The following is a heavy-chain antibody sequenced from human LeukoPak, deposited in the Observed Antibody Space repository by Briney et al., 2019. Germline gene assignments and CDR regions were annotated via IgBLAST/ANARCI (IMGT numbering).Heavy chain of an antibody. Sequence: GGSLRLSCAASGFTFSSSVTGWVRQAPGKGLEWVSAIGGSGGSTYYADSVTGRFTISRDNSKNTLYLQMNSLRAEDTALYYCAKLPTGYPNWFDPWGQGTLVTVSS. D-gene: IGHD3-9*01. J-gene: IGHJ5*02. CDR1: GFTFSSSV. CDR2: IGGSGGST. V-gene: IGHV3-23*01. CDR3: AKLPTGYPNWFDP.